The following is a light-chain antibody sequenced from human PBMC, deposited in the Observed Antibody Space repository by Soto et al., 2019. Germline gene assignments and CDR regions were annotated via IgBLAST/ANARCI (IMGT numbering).Light chain of an antibody. CDR1: QSISSN. Sequence: EIVMTQSPATLSVSPGERATLSCRASQSISSNLAWYQQKPGQAPRLLIYDASTRATGIPARFSGSGSGTEFTLTITSLQSEEFAVYYCQQNNHWLWTFGQGTKVEIK. CDR3: QQNNHWLWT. J-gene: IGKJ1*01. V-gene: IGKV3-15*01. CDR2: DAS.